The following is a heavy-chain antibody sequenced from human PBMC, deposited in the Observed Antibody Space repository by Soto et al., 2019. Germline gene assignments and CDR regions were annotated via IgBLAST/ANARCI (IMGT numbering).Heavy chain of an antibody. CDR1: GGTFSSYT. CDR2: IIPILGIA. D-gene: IGHD6-19*01. J-gene: IGHJ5*02. CDR3: ARDVEDSSGWSPTVWFDP. V-gene: IGHV1-69*08. Sequence: QVQLVQSGAEVKKPGSSVKVSCKASGGTFSSYTISWVRQAPGQGLEWMGRIIPILGIANYAQKFQGRVTITADKSTSTAYMELGSLRSEDTAVYYCARDVEDSSGWSPTVWFDPWGQGTLVTVSS.